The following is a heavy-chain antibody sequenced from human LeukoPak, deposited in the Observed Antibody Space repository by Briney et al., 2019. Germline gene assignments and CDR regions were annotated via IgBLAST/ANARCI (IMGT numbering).Heavy chain of an antibody. CDR1: GGSISSGDYY. V-gene: IGHV4-30-4*08. Sequence: PSETLSLTCTVSGGSISSGDYYWSWIRQPPGKGLEWIRYIYYSGSTYYNPSLKSRVTISVDTSKNQFSLKLSSVTAADTAVYYCARGDDSSGNFDYWGQGTLVTVSS. CDR2: IYYSGST. CDR3: ARGDDSSGNFDY. D-gene: IGHD3-22*01. J-gene: IGHJ4*02.